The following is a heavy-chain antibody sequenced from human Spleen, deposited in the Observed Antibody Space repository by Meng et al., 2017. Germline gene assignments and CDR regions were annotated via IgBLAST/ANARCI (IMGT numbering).Heavy chain of an antibody. CDR3: AKDRATAGIISPYNGMDV. D-gene: IGHD6-13*01. Sequence: GESLKISCAASGFAFDDYAMHWVRQAPGKGLEWVSLISWDGGNTYYADSVKGRFTISRDNSKNSLYLQMNSLRPEDTALYYCAKDRATAGIISPYNGMDVWGQGTLVTVSS. CDR1: GFAFDDYA. J-gene: IGHJ6*02. V-gene: IGHV3-43D*03. CDR2: ISWDGGNT.